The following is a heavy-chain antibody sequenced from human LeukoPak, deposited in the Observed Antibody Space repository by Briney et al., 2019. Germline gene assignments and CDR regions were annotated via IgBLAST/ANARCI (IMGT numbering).Heavy chain of an antibody. Sequence: ASVKVSCKASGYTFTGYYMHWVRQAPGRGLEWMGWINPNSGGTNYAQKFQGRVTMTRDTSTSTVYMELSSLRSEDTAVYYCARAPVAAAGVALYYYYYYMDVWGKGTTVTISS. CDR2: INPNSGGT. CDR3: ARAPVAAAGVALYYYYYYMDV. V-gene: IGHV1-2*02. D-gene: IGHD6-13*01. CDR1: GYTFTGYY. J-gene: IGHJ6*03.